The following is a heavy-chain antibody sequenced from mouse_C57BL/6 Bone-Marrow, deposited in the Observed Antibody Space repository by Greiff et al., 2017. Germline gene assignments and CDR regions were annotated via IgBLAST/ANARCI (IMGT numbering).Heavy chain of an antibody. CDR1: GYSIPSGYY. CDR2: ISYDGSN. V-gene: IGHV3-6*01. D-gene: IGHD1-1*01. J-gene: IGHJ1*03. CDR3: AREDSITTVVATYGWYFDV. Sequence: VQLKESGPGLVQPSQSLSLTYSVTGYSIPSGYYWYWIRPSPGNQLEWMGFISYDGSNTYNPSLKNRISITRYTYKNQFFLKLNSVTTEDTATDYGAREDSITTVVATYGWYFDVWGTGTTGTVSS.